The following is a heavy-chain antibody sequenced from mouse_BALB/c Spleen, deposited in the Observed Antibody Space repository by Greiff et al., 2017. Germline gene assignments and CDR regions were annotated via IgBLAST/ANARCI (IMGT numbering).Heavy chain of an antibody. Sequence: QVQLQQSGAELVRPGSSVKISCKASGYAFSSYWMNWVKQRPGQGLEWIGQIYPGDGDTNYNGKFKGKATLTADKSSSTAYMQLSSLTSEDAAVDVCARAGARATRLDYWGQGTSVTVAA. CDR1: GYAFSSYW. V-gene: IGHV1-80*01. CDR3: ARAGARATRLDY. CDR2: IYPGDGDT. D-gene: IGHD3-1*01. J-gene: IGHJ4*01.